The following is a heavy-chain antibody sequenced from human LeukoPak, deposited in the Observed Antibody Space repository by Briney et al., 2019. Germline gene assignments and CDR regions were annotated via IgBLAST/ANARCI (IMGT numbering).Heavy chain of an antibody. CDR1: GGSISSYY. V-gene: IGHV4-4*07. CDR3: ARLIAVAGKAGFDY. Sequence: SETLSLTCTVSGGSISSYYWTWIRQPAGKGLEWIGRIYTTGSTNYNPSLNSRVTMSVDTSKHQFSLKLSSVTAADTAVYYCARLIAVAGKAGFDYWGQGTLVTVSS. CDR2: IYTTGST. D-gene: IGHD6-19*01. J-gene: IGHJ4*02.